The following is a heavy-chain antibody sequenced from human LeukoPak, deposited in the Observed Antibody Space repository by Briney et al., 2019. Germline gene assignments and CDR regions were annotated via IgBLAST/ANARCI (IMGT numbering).Heavy chain of an antibody. D-gene: IGHD3-9*01. V-gene: IGHV1-69*05. CDR3: ARSGTDDILTGYYYYYMDV. Sequence: SAKVSCKASGGTFSSYAISWVRQAPGQGLEWMGGIIPIFGTANYAQKFQGRVTITTDESTSTAYMELSSLRSEDTAVYYCARSGTDDILTGYYYYYMDVWGKGTTVTVSS. CDR2: IIPIFGTA. CDR1: GGTFSSYA. J-gene: IGHJ6*03.